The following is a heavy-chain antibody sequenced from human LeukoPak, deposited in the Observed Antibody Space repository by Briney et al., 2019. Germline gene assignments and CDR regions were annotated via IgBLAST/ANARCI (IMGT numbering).Heavy chain of an antibody. CDR3: ARVGLEMATIGDFDY. CDR2: IYSGGST. Sequence: PGGSLRLSCAASGFTVSSNYMSWVRQAPGQGLEWVSVIYSGGSTYYADSVKGRFTISRDNSKNTLYLQMNSLRAEDTAVYYCARVGLEMATIGDFDYWGQGTLVTVSS. D-gene: IGHD5-24*01. V-gene: IGHV3-53*01. CDR1: GFTVSSNY. J-gene: IGHJ4*02.